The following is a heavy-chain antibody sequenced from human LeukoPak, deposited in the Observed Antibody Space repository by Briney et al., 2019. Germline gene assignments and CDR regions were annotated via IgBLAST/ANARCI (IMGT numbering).Heavy chain of an antibody. V-gene: IGHV5-51*01. J-gene: IGHJ4*02. D-gene: IGHD6-19*01. CDR3: ARLARIAVAGTPIDY. Sequence: GESLKISCKGSGYSFTSYWIGWVRQMPGKGLEWMGIIYPGDSDTRYSPSFQGQVTISADKSISTAYLQWSSLKASDTAMYYCARLARIAVAGTPIDYWGQGTLVTVSS. CDR2: IYPGDSDT. CDR1: GYSFTSYW.